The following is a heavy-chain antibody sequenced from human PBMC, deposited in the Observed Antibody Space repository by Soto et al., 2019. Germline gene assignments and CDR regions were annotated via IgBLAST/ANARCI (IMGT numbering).Heavy chain of an antibody. CDR1: GGSFSGFY. CDR3: ARMAGPWYFDL. V-gene: IGHV4-34*01. Sequence: PSETLSLTCAVHGGSFSGFYWTWIRQPPGKGLEWIGEINHSGSSNYNPPLKSRVTMSLDTSRNRFSLSLNSVTAADTAVYYCARMAGPWYFDLWGRGTLVTVSS. J-gene: IGHJ2*01. CDR2: INHSGSS.